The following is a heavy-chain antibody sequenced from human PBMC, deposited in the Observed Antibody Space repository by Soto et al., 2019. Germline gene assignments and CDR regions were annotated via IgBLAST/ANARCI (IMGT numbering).Heavy chain of an antibody. V-gene: IGHV3-48*03. Sequence: EVQLVESGGGLVQPGGSLRLSCADSGFTFSSYEMNWVRQAPGKGLEWVSYISSSGSTIYYADSVKGRFTISRDNAKNSLYLQMNSLRAEDTAVYSCARGYSGYDYGGWYFDYWGQGTLVTVSS. D-gene: IGHD5-12*01. CDR3: ARGYSGYDYGGWYFDY. CDR1: GFTFSSYE. CDR2: ISSSGSTI. J-gene: IGHJ4*02.